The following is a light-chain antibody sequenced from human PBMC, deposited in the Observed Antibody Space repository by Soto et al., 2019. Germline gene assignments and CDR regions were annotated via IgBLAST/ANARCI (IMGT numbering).Light chain of an antibody. V-gene: IGKV1-33*01. J-gene: IGKJ4*01. Sequence: DIQMTQSPSSLSSSVGDRVTITCQASQDIKNYLNWYQQKPGKAPNLLIYDASNLKAGVPSRFSGSGSGTDFTFTISSLQPEDVATYYCQHYDHLPPLSFGGGTKVEI. CDR3: QHYDHLPPLS. CDR1: QDIKNY. CDR2: DAS.